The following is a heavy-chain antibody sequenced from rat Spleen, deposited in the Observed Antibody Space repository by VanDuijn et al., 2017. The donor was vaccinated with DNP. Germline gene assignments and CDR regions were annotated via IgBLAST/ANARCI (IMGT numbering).Heavy chain of an antibody. CDR1: GFTFSDYY. D-gene: IGHD1-9*01. J-gene: IGHJ4*01. CDR3: VRHAYGYSLNYAMDA. Sequence: EVQLVESGGGLVQPGRSLKLSCAASGFTFSDYYMAWVRQAPKKGLEWVASISYEGSSTYYGDSVKGRFTISRDNAKSTLYLQMNSLRSEDTATYYCVRHAYGYSLNYAMDAWGQGASVTVSS. V-gene: IGHV5-22*01. CDR2: ISYEGSST.